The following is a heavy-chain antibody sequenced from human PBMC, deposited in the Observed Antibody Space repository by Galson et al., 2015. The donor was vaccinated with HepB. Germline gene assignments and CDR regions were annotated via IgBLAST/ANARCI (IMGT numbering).Heavy chain of an antibody. J-gene: IGHJ2*01. D-gene: IGHD3-9*01. CDR3: ARDGGGGYYDILTGASRDWYFDL. CDR2: IIPTLGIA. Sequence: SVKVSCKASGGTFSSYTISWVRQAPGQGLEWMGRIIPTLGIANYAQKFQGRVTITADKSTSTAYMELSSLRSEDTAVYYCARDGGGGYYDILTGASRDWYFDLWGRGTLVTVSS. CDR1: GGTFSSYT. V-gene: IGHV1-69*04.